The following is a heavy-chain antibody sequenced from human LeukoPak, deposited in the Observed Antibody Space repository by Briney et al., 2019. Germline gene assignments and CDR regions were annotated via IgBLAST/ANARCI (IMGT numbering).Heavy chain of an antibody. CDR3: ARRRKDLNWFDP. V-gene: IGHV4-34*01. CDR1: GGSFSGYY. CDR2: INHSGST. J-gene: IGHJ5*02. Sequence: SETLSLTCAVYGGSFSGYYWSWIRQPPGKGLEWIGEINHSGSTNYNPSLKSRVTISVDTSKNQFSLKLSSVTAADTAVYYCARRRKDLNWFDPWGQGTLVTVSS.